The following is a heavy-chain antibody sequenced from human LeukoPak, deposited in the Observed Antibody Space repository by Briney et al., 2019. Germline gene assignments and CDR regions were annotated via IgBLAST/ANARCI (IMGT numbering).Heavy chain of an antibody. D-gene: IGHD1-26*01. CDR3: AKPPVGATIH. CDR2: ISGSGGST. V-gene: IGHV3-23*01. Sequence: GGTLRLSCAASGFTFSSYDMSWVRQAPGKGLEWVSTISGSGGSTYYADSVKGRFTISRDNSKNTLYLQMNSLRAEDTAVYYCAKPPVGATIHWGQGTLVTVSS. J-gene: IGHJ4*02. CDR1: GFTFSSYD.